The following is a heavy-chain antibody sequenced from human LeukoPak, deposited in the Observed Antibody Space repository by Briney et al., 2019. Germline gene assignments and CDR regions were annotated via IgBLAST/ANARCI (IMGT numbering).Heavy chain of an antibody. J-gene: IGHJ6*02. Sequence: GGSLRVSCAASGFSFSSSWMTWVRQAPGKGLEWVANINQDGSEKYYVDSVRGRFTISRDNARNSLYLQMHSLRAEDTAVFYCTGHYGMNVWGQGTTVTVSS. V-gene: IGHV3-7*01. CDR1: GFSFSSSW. CDR2: INQDGSEK. CDR3: TGHYGMNV.